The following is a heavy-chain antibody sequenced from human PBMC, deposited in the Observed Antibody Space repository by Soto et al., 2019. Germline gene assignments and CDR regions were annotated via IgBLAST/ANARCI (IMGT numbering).Heavy chain of an antibody. V-gene: IGHV1-69*13. CDR2: IIPIFGTA. CDR1: GGTFSSYA. D-gene: IGHD4-4*01. J-gene: IGHJ6*02. Sequence: SVKVSCKASGGTFSSYAISWVRQAPGQGLEWMGGIIPIFGTANYAQKFQGRVTITADESTSTAYMELSSLRSEDTAVYYCAREETTVTTNYYYYYYGMDVCGQGTTVTVSS. CDR3: AREETTVTTNYYYYYYGMDV.